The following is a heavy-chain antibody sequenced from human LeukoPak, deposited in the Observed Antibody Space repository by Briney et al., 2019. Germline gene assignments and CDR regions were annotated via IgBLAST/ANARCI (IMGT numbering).Heavy chain of an antibody. CDR1: GGSISSSSYY. Sequence: SETLSLTCTVSGGSISSSSYYWGWIRQPPGKGLEWIGYIYYSGSTSYSPSLRSRVTILVDTSKNRFSLKLSSVTAADTAAYYCARHERDASLDHAFDMWGQGTMVTVSS. J-gene: IGHJ3*02. D-gene: IGHD5-24*01. CDR3: ARHERDASLDHAFDM. V-gene: IGHV4-61*05. CDR2: IYYSGST.